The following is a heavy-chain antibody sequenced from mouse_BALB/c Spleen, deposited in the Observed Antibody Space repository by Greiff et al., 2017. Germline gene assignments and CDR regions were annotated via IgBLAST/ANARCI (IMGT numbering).Heavy chain of an antibody. J-gene: IGHJ3*01. CDR2: IRLKSDNYAT. CDR3: TSLTTGFAY. V-gene: IGHV6-6*02. CDR1: GFTFSSYW. D-gene: IGHD1-1*01. Sequence: EVKVEESGGGLVQPGGSMKLSCVASGFTFSSYWMSWVRQSPEKGLEWVAEIRLKSDNYATHYAESVKGKFTISRDDSKSRLYLQMNSLRAEDTGTYYCTSLTTGFAYWGQGTLVTVSA.